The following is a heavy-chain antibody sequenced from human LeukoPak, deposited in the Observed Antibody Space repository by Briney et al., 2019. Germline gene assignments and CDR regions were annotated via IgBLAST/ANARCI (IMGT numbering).Heavy chain of an antibody. CDR3: ARRPQSYIDV. Sequence: SETLSLTCTVSGGSISSSSYSWGWIRQPPGKGLEWIGSINYSGNTFYNPSLKSRVTISVDTSKNQFSLNLSSVTAADTAVYYCARRPQSYIDVWGKGTTVTVSS. CDR1: GGSISSSSYS. CDR2: INYSGNT. J-gene: IGHJ6*03. V-gene: IGHV4-39*01.